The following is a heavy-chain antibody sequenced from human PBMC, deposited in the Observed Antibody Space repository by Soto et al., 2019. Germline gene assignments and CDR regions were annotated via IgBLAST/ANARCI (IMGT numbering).Heavy chain of an antibody. CDR2: IDPSDSQT. CDR1: GYSFAGYW. Sequence: EESLKISCNGSGYSFAGYWITWVRQMPWKGLEWMGRIDPSDSQTYYSPSFRGHVTISAAKSITTVFLQWSGLRASDTAMYYCARQIYDSDSGPNFQYYFDSWGQGTLVTVSS. D-gene: IGHD3-22*01. V-gene: IGHV5-10-1*01. CDR3: ARQIYDSDSGPNFQYYFDS. J-gene: IGHJ4*02.